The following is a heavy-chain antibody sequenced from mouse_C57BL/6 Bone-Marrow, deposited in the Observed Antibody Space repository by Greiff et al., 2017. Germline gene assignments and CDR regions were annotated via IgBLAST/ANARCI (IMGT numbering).Heavy chain of an antibody. Sequence: QVQLQQSGAELAKPGASVKLSCKASGYTFTSYWMHWVKQRPGQGLEWIGYINPRSGYTKYNQKFNDKATLTADKSSSTAYMQLSSLTCEDSAVYYGARLPVLWLRRDEYFDYWGQGTTLTVSA. CDR1: GYTFTSYW. D-gene: IGHD2-2*01. CDR3: ARLPVLWLRRDEYFDY. J-gene: IGHJ2*01. V-gene: IGHV1-7*01. CDR2: INPRSGYT.